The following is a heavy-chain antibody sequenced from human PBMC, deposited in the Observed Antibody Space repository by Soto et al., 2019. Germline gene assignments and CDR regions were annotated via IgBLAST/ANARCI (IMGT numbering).Heavy chain of an antibody. CDR1: GLTFGSYG. V-gene: IGHV3-23*01. D-gene: IGHD2-2*01. Sequence: GSLRLSCTAFGLTFGSYGIRWVRQAPGKGLEWVSAISGSGGRTYYADSVRGRFTISRDNSKNTVYPQVNSLRAEDTAVYYCARGPRGLYHHDYWGQGALVTVSS. CDR2: ISGSGGRT. J-gene: IGHJ4*02. CDR3: ARGPRGLYHHDY.